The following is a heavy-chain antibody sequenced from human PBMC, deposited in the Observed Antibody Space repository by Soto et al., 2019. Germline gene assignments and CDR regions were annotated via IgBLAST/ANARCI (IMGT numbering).Heavy chain of an antibody. CDR3: ARVILSHLVVAAID. D-gene: IGHD2-15*01. CDR2: IYYSGST. J-gene: IGHJ4*02. Sequence: QVQLQESGPGLVKPSETLSLTCTVSGGSVSSGSYYWSWIRQPPGKGLEWIGYIYYSGSTNYNPSLKSRVTXXVXTXXNQLSLKLSSVTAADTAVYYCARVILSHLVVAAIDWGQGTLVTVSS. CDR1: GGSVSSGSYY. V-gene: IGHV4-61*01.